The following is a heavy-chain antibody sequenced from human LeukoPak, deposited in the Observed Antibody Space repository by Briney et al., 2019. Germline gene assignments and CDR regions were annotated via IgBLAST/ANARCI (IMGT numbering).Heavy chain of an antibody. D-gene: IGHD3-10*01. CDR1: GFTFSSYA. CDR2: SSASGDSP. V-gene: IGHV3-23*01. J-gene: IGHJ1*01. CDR3: AKGVFGSGSYREYFEQ. Sequence: PGGSLRLSCAASGFTFSSYAMSWVRQAPGKGLEWVSASSASGDSPYYADSVKGRFTISRDNSKNTLDLQMNSLRVEDTAVYYCAKGVFGSGSYREYFEQWGQGTLVTVSS.